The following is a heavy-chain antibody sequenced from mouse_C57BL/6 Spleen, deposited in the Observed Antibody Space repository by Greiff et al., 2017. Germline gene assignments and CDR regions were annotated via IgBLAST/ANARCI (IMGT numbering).Heavy chain of an antibody. D-gene: IGHD1-1*01. J-gene: IGHJ2*01. CDR3: ARSPTVVGYLDY. V-gene: IGHV14-2*01. CDR2: IDPEDGET. Sequence: EVQLQQSGAELVKPGASVKLSCTASGFNIKDYYMHWVKQRTEQGLEWIGRIDPEDGETKYAPKFQGKATITADTSSNTAYLQLSSQTSEDNSVYYCARSPTVVGYLDYWGQGTTLTVSS. CDR1: GFNIKDYY.